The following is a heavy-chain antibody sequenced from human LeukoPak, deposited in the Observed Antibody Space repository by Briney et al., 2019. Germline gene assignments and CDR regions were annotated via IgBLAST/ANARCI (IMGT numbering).Heavy chain of an antibody. D-gene: IGHD1-26*01. V-gene: IGHV3-9*01. J-gene: IGHJ6*02. Sequence: GGSLRLSCAASGFTFDDYAMHWVRQAPGKGLEWVSGISWNSGSIGYADSVKGRFTISRDNAKNSLYLQMNSLRAEDTALYYCAKDMATRGRTSMDVWGQGTTVTVSS. CDR2: ISWNSGSI. CDR1: GFTFDDYA. CDR3: AKDMATRGRTSMDV.